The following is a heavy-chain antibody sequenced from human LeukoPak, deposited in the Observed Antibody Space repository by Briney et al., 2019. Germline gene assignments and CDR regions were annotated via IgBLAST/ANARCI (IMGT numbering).Heavy chain of an antibody. CDR2: IYYSGST. CDR1: GGSISSSSYY. V-gene: IGHV4-39*01. Sequence: SETLSLTWTVSGGSISSSSYYWGWIRQPPGRGLEWIGSIYYSGSTYYNPSLKSRVTISVDTSKNQFSLKLSSVTAADTAVYYCASGMTTVTTLGYWGQGTLVTVSS. CDR3: ASGMTTVTTLGY. J-gene: IGHJ4*02. D-gene: IGHD4-17*01.